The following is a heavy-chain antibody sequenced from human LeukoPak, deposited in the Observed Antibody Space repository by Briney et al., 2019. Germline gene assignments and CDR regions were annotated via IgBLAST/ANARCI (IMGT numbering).Heavy chain of an antibody. D-gene: IGHD6-13*01. CDR1: GGSFSGYY. CDR3: ARGRPSAAGSLDY. Sequence: PSETLSPTCAVYGGSFSGYYWSWIRQPPGKGLEWIGEINHSGSTNYNPSLKSRVTISVDTSKNQFSLKLSSVTAADTAVYYCARGRPSAAGSLDYWGQGTLVTVSS. V-gene: IGHV4-34*01. J-gene: IGHJ4*02. CDR2: INHSGST.